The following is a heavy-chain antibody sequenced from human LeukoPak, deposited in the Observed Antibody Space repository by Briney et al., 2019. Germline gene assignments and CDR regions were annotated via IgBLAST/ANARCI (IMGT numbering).Heavy chain of an antibody. CDR1: GYTFTSYG. J-gene: IGHJ3*02. V-gene: IGHV1-18*01. Sequence: ASVKVSCKASGYTFTSYGISWVRQAPGQGLEWMGWISAYNGNTNYAQKLQGRVTMTTDTSTSTAYMELRSLRSDDTAVYYCARDSFPAGVDAFDIWGQGTMVTVSS. CDR3: ARDSFPAGVDAFDI. CDR2: ISAYNGNT. D-gene: IGHD3-10*01.